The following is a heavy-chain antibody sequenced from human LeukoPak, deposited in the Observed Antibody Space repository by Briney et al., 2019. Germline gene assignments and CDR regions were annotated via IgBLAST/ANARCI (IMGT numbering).Heavy chain of an antibody. CDR1: GFTFSNYG. Sequence: GGSLRLSCVTSGFTFSNYGMHWVRQAPGKGLEWVSYITDSSFTTNYADSVKGRFTISRDNTKNTLYLQMDSLRAEDTAIYYCARVSGSGTPVYYYSYMDVWGEGTTVIVSS. CDR3: ARVSGSGTPVYYYSYMDV. V-gene: IGHV3-48*04. D-gene: IGHD3-10*01. J-gene: IGHJ6*03. CDR2: ITDSSFTT.